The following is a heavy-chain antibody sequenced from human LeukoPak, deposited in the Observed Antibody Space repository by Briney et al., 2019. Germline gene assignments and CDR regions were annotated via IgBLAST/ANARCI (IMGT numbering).Heavy chain of an antibody. CDR3: ATEGGTPYYYDSSGSKADFDY. Sequence: GGSLRLSCAASGFTFSSYGMHWVRQAPGKGLEWVAVIWYDGSNKYYADSVKGRFTISRDNSKNTLYLQMNSLRAEDTAVYYCATEGGTPYYYDSSGSKADFDYWGQGTLVTVSS. CDR1: GFTFSSYG. CDR2: IWYDGSNK. V-gene: IGHV3-33*01. D-gene: IGHD3-22*01. J-gene: IGHJ4*02.